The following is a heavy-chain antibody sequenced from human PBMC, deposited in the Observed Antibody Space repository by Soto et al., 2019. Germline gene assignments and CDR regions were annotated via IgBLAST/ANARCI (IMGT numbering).Heavy chain of an antibody. V-gene: IGHV3-23*01. J-gene: IGHJ6*03. CDR3: AKSPRKCSGGSCYSYYYYYMDV. Sequence: GGSLRLSCAASGFTFSSYAMSWVRQAPGKGLEWVSAISGSGGSTYYADSVKGRFTISRDNSKNTLYLQMNSLRAEDTAVYYCAKSPRKCSGGSCYSYYYYYMDVWGKGTTVTVSS. CDR2: ISGSGGST. CDR1: GFTFSSYA. D-gene: IGHD2-15*01.